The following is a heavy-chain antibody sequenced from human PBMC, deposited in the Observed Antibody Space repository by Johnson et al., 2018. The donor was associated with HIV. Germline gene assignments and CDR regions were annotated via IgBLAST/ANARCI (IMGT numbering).Heavy chain of an antibody. CDR1: GFTFSSYG. CDR3: AKGHSIAVVEGDDAFDI. CDR2: ISYDGSNK. J-gene: IGHJ3*02. D-gene: IGHD6-19*01. V-gene: IGHV3-30*18. Sequence: HVHLVESGGGVVQPGGSLRLSCAASGFTFSSYGMHWVRQAPGKGLEWVAVISYDGSNKYSADSVKGRFTISRDNSKNTLYLQMNSLRAEDTAVYYCAKGHSIAVVEGDDAFDIWGQGTMVTVSS.